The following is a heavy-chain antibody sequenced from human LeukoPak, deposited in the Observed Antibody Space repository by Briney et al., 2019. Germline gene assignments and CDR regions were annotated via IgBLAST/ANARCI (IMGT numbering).Heavy chain of an antibody. CDR1: GYTFTGYY. CDR2: INPNSGGI. V-gene: IGHV1-2*02. J-gene: IGHJ4*02. Sequence: ASVKASCKASGYTFTGYYMHWVRQAPGQGLEWMGWINPNSGGINYAQKFQGRVTMTRDTSISTAYMELSRLRSDDTAVYYCARDGIDSSGYYPDYWGQGTLVTVSS. CDR3: ARDGIDSSGYYPDY. D-gene: IGHD3-22*01.